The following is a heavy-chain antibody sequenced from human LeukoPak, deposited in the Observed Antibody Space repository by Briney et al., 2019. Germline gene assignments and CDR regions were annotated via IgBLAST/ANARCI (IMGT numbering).Heavy chain of an antibody. CDR1: GFTFSSYG. CDR2: ISYDGSNK. V-gene: IGHV3-30*18. Sequence: PGGSLRPSCAASGFTFSSYGMHWVRQAPGKGLEWVAVISYDGSNKYYADSAKGRFTISRDNSKNTLYLQMNSLRAEDTAVYYCANNGIAVAGTLDYWGQGTLVTVSS. CDR3: ANNGIAVAGTLDY. D-gene: IGHD6-19*01. J-gene: IGHJ4*02.